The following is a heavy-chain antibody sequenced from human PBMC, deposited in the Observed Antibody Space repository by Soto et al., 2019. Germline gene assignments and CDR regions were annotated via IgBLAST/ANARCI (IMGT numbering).Heavy chain of an antibody. CDR1: GFPFSSYN. CDR2: ISSSSSTI. D-gene: IGHD3-10*01. V-gene: IGHV3-48*01. J-gene: IGHJ5*02. Sequence: GGSLCLTCAASGFPFSSYNMNWVRQAPGKGLEWTSYISSSSSTIYYADPVRGRITTARANAKHLPYPQMTMPAAETTALYYDARDRGTLNWFEPWGPGTPVPVSP. CDR3: ARDRGTLNWFEP.